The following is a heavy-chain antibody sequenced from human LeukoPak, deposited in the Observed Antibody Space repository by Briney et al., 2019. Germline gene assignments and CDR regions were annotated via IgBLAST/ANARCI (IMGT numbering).Heavy chain of an antibody. CDR2: ISYDGINK. Sequence: GGSLRLSCAASGFTFSGFGMHWVRQAPGKGLEWVAVISYDGINKYYADSVKGRFTISRDNSKSALFLQMHSLRPEDTAVYYCAKSSPTDYWGQGTLVTVSS. J-gene: IGHJ4*02. V-gene: IGHV3-30*18. CDR1: GFTFSGFG. D-gene: IGHD1-26*01. CDR3: AKSSPTDY.